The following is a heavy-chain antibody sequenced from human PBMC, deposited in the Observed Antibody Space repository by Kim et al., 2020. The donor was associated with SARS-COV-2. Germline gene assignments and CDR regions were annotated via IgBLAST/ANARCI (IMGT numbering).Heavy chain of an antibody. Sequence: GGSLRLSCVASGFTYDLFWMAWVRQAPGKGLEWVATIYQDGSEKYYVDSVKGRFSISRDNARNSVYLQMNSLRAEDTAMYYCARDRMPVAGRRFFVYWGQGILVTVSS. CDR3: ARDRMPVAGRRFFVY. CDR1: GFTYDLFW. J-gene: IGHJ4*02. D-gene: IGHD6-19*01. CDR2: IYQDGSEK. V-gene: IGHV3-7*01.